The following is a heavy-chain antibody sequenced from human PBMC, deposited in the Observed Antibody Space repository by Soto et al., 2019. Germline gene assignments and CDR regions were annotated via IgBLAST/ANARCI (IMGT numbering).Heavy chain of an antibody. Sequence: GASVKVSCKASGYTFTSYGISWVRQAPGQGLEWMGWISAYNGNTNYAQKLQGRVTMTTDTSTSTAYMELRSLRSDDTAVYYCARDGRPPAMAYRDFDYWGQGTLVTVSS. V-gene: IGHV1-18*04. J-gene: IGHJ4*02. CDR2: ISAYNGNT. CDR3: ARDGRPPAMAYRDFDY. CDR1: GYTFTSYG. D-gene: IGHD5-18*01.